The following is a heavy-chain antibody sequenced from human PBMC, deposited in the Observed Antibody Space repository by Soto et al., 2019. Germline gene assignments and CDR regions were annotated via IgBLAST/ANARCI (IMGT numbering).Heavy chain of an antibody. CDR1: GLSITDSEMG. CDR2: LVSIGEK. D-gene: IGHD6-19*01. Sequence: QVTLKESGPVLVNPTETLTLRCTISGLSITDSEMGVTWIRQPPGRPLEGLAQLVSIGEKSYRTFRKSRLAISKDTSKSQIVLTMTNMDPADTATYYCARKHLAVAVSPWFDPWGQGSPVTVSS. J-gene: IGHJ5*02. CDR3: ARKHLAVAVSPWFDP. V-gene: IGHV2-26*03.